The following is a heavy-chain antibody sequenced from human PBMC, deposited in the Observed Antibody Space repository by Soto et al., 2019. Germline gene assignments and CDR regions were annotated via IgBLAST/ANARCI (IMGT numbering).Heavy chain of an antibody. CDR3: ARGQRFSDWFDP. D-gene: IGHD3-3*01. V-gene: IGHV4-4*07. Sequence: QVQLQESGPGLVKPSETLSLNCTVTGGTISGYYWTWIRQSAGGGLEWIGRIYSSGSTKYNPSLKSRVTIPLDTSMNHFSLRLSSVTAADTAVYYCARGQRFSDWFDPWGQGTLVTVSS. CDR2: IYSSGST. CDR1: GGTISGYY. J-gene: IGHJ5*02.